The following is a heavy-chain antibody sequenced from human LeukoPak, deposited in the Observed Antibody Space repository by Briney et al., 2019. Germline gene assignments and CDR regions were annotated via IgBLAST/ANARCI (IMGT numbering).Heavy chain of an antibody. V-gene: IGHV3-30-3*01. CDR1: GFTFSSYA. J-gene: IGHJ4*02. CDR3: ARSRDGYNYAFDY. D-gene: IGHD5-24*01. CDR2: ISYDGSDK. Sequence: PGRSLRLSCAASGFTFSSYAIHWVRQAPGKGLEWVAVISYDGSDKYYADSVKGRFSISRDNSKNTLYLQMNSLRAEDTAVYYCARSRDGYNYAFDYWGQGTLVTVSS.